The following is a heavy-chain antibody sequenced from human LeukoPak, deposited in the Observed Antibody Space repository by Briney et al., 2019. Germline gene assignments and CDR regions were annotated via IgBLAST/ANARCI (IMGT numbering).Heavy chain of an antibody. CDR2: IKQDGSEK. V-gene: IGHV3-7*01. D-gene: IGHD5-12*01. CDR3: ARDRGEWLRRDFDY. Sequence: GGSLRLSCAASGFTFSSYWMSWVRQAPGKGLEWVANIKQDGSEKYYVDSVKGRFTISRDNAKNSLYLQMNSLRAEDTAVYYCARDRGEWLRRDFDYWGQGTLVTVSS. J-gene: IGHJ4*02. CDR1: GFTFSSYW.